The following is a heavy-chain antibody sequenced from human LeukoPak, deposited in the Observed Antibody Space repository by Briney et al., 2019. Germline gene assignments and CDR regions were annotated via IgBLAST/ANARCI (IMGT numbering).Heavy chain of an antibody. CDR2: INPNSGGT. J-gene: IGHJ3*01. V-gene: IGHV1-2*02. D-gene: IGHD2-15*01. CDR3: ARAVVEDDAFDF. CDR1: GYTFTGYY. Sequence: ASVKVSCKASGYTFTGYYMHWVRQAPGKGLEWMGCINPNSGGTYYAQKFQGRVTMTRDTAISTAYMELSRLRSDDAVFYYFARAVVEDDAFDFWGQGTMVTVSS.